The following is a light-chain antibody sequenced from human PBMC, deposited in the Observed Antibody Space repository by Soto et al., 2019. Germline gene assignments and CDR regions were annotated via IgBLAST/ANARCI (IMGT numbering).Light chain of an antibody. CDR1: QSISSW. CDR3: QQYNTYWT. Sequence: DIHMTQSPSTLSASLGDRVTITCRASQSISSWLAWYQQKPGKAPKLLIYDASSLESGVPLRFSGSGSGTEFTLTISSLQPDDFATYYCQQYNTYWTFGQGTKVDI. J-gene: IGKJ1*01. V-gene: IGKV1-5*01. CDR2: DAS.